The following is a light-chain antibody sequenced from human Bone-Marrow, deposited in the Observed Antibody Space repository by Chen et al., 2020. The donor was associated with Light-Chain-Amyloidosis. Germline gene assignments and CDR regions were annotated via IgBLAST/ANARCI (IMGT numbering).Light chain of an antibody. CDR3: SSYTSSSWGV. V-gene: IGLV2-14*03. J-gene: IGLJ2*01. Sequence: QSALTQPASVPGSPGQSLTLSCPGTSSDVGGYNYVSWYQQHPGKAPKLMIYDVSNRPSGVSNRFSGSKSGNTASLTISGLQAEDEADYYCSSYTSSSWGVFGGGTKLTVL. CDR2: DVS. CDR1: SSDVGGYNY.